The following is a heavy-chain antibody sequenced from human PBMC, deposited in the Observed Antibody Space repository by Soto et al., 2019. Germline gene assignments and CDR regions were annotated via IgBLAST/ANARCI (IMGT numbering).Heavy chain of an antibody. CDR1: GGTFSSYT. J-gene: IGHJ1*01. V-gene: IGHV1-69*02. CDR3: ARVDYYDSTGS. D-gene: IGHD3-22*01. CDR2: IIPILGIA. Sequence: QVQLVQSGAEVKKPGSSVKVSCKASGGTFSSYTISWVRQAPGQGLEWMGRIIPILGIANYAQKFQGRVTSTADKSTSTAYMELSSLRSEDTAVYYCARVDYYDSTGSWGQGTLVTVSS.